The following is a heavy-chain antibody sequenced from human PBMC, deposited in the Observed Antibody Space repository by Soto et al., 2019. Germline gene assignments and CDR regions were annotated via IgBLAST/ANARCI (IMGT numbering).Heavy chain of an antibody. Sequence: ASVKVSCKASGYAFTSYGISWVRQAPGQGLEWMGWISAYNGNTNYAQKLQGRVTMTTDTSTSTAYMELRSLRSDDTAVYYCARPVGATQLDALDIWGQGTMVTVSS. J-gene: IGHJ3*02. CDR3: ARPVGATQLDALDI. CDR1: GYAFTSYG. D-gene: IGHD1-26*01. V-gene: IGHV1-18*01. CDR2: ISAYNGNT.